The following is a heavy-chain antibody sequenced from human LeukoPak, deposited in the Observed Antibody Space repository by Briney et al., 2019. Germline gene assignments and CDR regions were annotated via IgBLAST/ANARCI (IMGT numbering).Heavy chain of an antibody. CDR1: GYTFTSYA. CDR2: INAGNGNT. Sequence: ASVKVSCKASGYTFTSYAMHWVRQAPGQRLEWMGWINAGNGNTKYSQKFQGRVTITRDTSASTAYMELSSLRSEDTAVYYRARDILGIAVAGYFDYWGQGTLVTVSS. CDR3: ARDILGIAVAGYFDY. J-gene: IGHJ4*02. V-gene: IGHV1-3*01. D-gene: IGHD6-19*01.